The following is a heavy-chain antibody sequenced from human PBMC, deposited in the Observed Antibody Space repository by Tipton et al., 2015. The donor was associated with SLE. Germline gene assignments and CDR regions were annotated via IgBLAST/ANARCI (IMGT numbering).Heavy chain of an antibody. D-gene: IGHD6-13*01. Sequence: SLRLSCAASGFTFRTYAMSWVRQAPGKGLEWVSTISPTSATTYYADSVKGRFTISRDNSKKTLYLQMKSLGVEDTAAYYCSKNLSPDVAVSGDWGQGTLVTVSS. CDR2: ISPTSATT. CDR1: GFTFRTYA. V-gene: IGHV3-23*01. J-gene: IGHJ4*02. CDR3: SKNLSPDVAVSGD.